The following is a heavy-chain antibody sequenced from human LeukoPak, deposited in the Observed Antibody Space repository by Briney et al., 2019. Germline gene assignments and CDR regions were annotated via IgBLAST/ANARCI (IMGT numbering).Heavy chain of an antibody. V-gene: IGHV4-39*02. CDR2: IYYSGST. Sequence: SETLSLTCTVSGGSISSSSYYWGWIRQPPGKGLEWIGSIYYSGSTYYNPSLKSRVTISVDTSKNQFSLKLSSVTAADTAVYYCAREAQSSGAMGCWGQGILVTVSS. D-gene: IGHD6-19*01. CDR1: GGSISSSSYY. J-gene: IGHJ4*02. CDR3: AREAQSSGAMGC.